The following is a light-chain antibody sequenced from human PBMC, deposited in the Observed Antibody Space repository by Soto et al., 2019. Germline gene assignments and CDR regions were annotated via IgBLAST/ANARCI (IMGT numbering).Light chain of an antibody. Sequence: EIVLTQSPATLSLSPGERATLSCRASQSVSSYLAWYQQKPGQAPRLLIYHASNRATGIPARFSGSGSGTDVTLTISSLEPEDFAVYYCQQRSNWPTFGQGTRLEIK. CDR3: QQRSNWPT. J-gene: IGKJ5*01. CDR2: HAS. V-gene: IGKV3-11*01. CDR1: QSVSSY.